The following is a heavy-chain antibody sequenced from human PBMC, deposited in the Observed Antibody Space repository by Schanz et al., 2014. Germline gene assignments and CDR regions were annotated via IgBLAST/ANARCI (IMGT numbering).Heavy chain of an antibody. CDR3: AKDSRGSSFDMDV. CDR2: IDRDGGHT. J-gene: IGHJ6*02. D-gene: IGHD1-26*01. CDR1: GFIFNDYY. V-gene: IGHV3-43*02. Sequence: EVQLLESGGGLVQPGGSLRLSCAASGFIFNDYYMNWIRQAPGKGLEWVSLIDRDGGHTYYADSVKGRFTISRDNSKNSLYLQMNSLRTEDTALYYCAKDSRGSSFDMDVWGQGTTVTVSS.